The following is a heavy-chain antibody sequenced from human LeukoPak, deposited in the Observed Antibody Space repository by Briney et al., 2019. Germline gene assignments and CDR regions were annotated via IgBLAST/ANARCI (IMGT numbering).Heavy chain of an antibody. J-gene: IGHJ6*02. CDR3: ARVDYDILTGIPVGMDV. Sequence: ASVKVSCKASGYTFTSYDINWVRQATGQGLEWMGWMNPNSGNTGYAQKFQGRVTMTRNTSISTAYMELSSLRSEDTAVYYCARVDYDILTGIPVGMDVWGQGTTVTVSS. V-gene: IGHV1-8*01. CDR2: MNPNSGNT. CDR1: GYTFTSYD. D-gene: IGHD3-9*01.